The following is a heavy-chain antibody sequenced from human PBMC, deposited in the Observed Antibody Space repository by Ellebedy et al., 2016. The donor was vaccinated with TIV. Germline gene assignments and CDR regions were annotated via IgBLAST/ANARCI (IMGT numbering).Heavy chain of an antibody. D-gene: IGHD1-20*01. CDR3: ARRQITERTITEYNWFDP. CDR1: GGSIGSSY. Sequence: MPSETLSLTCTVSGGSIGSSYWNWIRQAPGKGLEWIGYIHHSGSTNYNPSLNSPLTISMDTSKNQFSLELSSVTAADAAVYYCARRQITERTITEYNWFDPWGQGTLVTVSS. V-gene: IGHV4-59*08. CDR2: IHHSGST. J-gene: IGHJ5*02.